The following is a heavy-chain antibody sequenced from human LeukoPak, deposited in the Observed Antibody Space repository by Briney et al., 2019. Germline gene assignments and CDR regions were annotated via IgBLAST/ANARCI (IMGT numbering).Heavy chain of an antibody. J-gene: IGHJ4*02. CDR1: GGSISSSSYY. CDR2: IYYSGST. CDR3: ARHRYGDYGDY. D-gene: IGHD4-17*01. Sequence: SETLSLTCTVSGGSISSSSYYWGWIRQPPGEGLEWIGSIYYSGSTYYNPSLKCRVTISVDTSKNQFSLKLSSVAAADTAVYYCARHRYGDYGDYWGQGTLVTVSS. V-gene: IGHV4-39*01.